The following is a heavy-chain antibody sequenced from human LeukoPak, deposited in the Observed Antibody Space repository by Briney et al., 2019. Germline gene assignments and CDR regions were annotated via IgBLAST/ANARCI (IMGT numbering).Heavy chain of an antibody. CDR3: AREQAGTSGWYTVDS. J-gene: IGHJ4*02. CDR1: GFAFSTYA. D-gene: IGHD6-13*01. V-gene: IGHV3-23*01. CDR2: FSRRGTT. Sequence: GGSLRLSCAASGFAFSTYAMDWVRQAPGKGLQWVSAFSRRGTTHYADPVRGRFTISRDNSKNVLYLQMNSLRVDDTAIYYCAREQAGTSGWYTVDSWGQGTLVTVSS.